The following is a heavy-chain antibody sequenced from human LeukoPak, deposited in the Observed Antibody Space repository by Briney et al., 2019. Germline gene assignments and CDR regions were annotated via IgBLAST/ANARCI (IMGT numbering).Heavy chain of an antibody. J-gene: IGHJ3*01. CDR3: ARAGYYGDDAFDL. Sequence: GGSLRLSCVGSGFTFSSYWMTWVRQAPGKGLEWVANIKDDGSEKYYVDSVKGRLTISRDNAKNSLYLQMNSLRAEDTGIYYCARAGYYGDDAFDLWGQGTMVTVSS. V-gene: IGHV3-7*01. CDR1: GFTFSSYW. D-gene: IGHD2/OR15-2a*01. CDR2: IKDDGSEK.